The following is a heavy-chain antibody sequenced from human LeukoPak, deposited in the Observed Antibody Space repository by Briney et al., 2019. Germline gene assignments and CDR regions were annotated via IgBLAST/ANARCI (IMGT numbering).Heavy chain of an antibody. V-gene: IGHV3-7*01. J-gene: IGHJ4*02. CDR2: IKQDGSEK. CDR3: AREGIVGSLDY. CDR1: GFTFSSYW. D-gene: IGHD1-26*01. Sequence: GGPLRLSCAASGFTFSSYWMSWVRQAPGTGLEWVANIKQDGSEKYYVDSVKGRFTISRDNAKNSLYLQMNSLRAEDTAVYYCAREGIVGSLDYWGQGTLVTVSS.